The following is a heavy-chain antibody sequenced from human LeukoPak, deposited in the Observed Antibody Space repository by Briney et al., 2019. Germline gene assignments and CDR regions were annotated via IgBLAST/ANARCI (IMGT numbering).Heavy chain of an antibody. J-gene: IGHJ4*02. CDR3: AKDLKWDLTDGFDY. CDR1: GFAFSSYA. V-gene: IGHV3-30*18. CDR2: ISYDVSNK. Sequence: PGRSLRLSCAASGFAFSSYAMHWVRQAPGKGLEWVALISYDVSNKYYADSVKGRFTISRDNSKNTLYLQMNSLRAEDTAVYYCAKDLKWDLTDGFDYWGQGTLVTVSS. D-gene: IGHD1-26*01.